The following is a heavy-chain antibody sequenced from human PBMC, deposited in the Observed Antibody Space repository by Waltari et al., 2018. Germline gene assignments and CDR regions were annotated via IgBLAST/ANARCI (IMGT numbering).Heavy chain of an antibody. J-gene: IGHJ4*02. D-gene: IGHD3-9*01. CDR3: AKDPTDSSGYYFNY. Sequence: EVQLLESGGGLVQPGGSLRLSCAASGFTFSSYAMSWVRQAPGKGLEWVSAISGSGGSKYYADSGKGRFTISRDNSKNTLYLQMNSLRAEDTAVYYCAKDPTDSSGYYFNYWGQGTLVTVSS. V-gene: IGHV3-23*01. CDR2: ISGSGGSK. CDR1: GFTFSSYA.